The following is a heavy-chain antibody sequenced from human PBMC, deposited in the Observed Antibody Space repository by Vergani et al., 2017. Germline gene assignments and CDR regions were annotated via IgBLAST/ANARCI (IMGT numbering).Heavy chain of an antibody. CDR3: ARATVVTPYGYYYYGMDV. J-gene: IGHJ6*02. CDR2: ISWNSGAV. Sequence: EVDLVESGGGLAQPGGSLRLSCEASGITFWKFGMHWVRQGPGKGLEWVSGISWNSGAVDYADSVRGRFTISRDNAKNSLFLEMNSLRAEDTAVYYCARATVVTPYGYYYYGMDVWGQGTTVTVSS. V-gene: IGHV3-9*01. D-gene: IGHD4-23*01. CDR1: GITFWKFG.